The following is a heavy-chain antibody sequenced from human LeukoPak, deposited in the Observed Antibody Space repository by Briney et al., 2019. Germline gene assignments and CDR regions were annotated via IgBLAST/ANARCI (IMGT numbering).Heavy chain of an antibody. V-gene: IGHV3-23*01. CDR1: GFNFNNFA. CDR3: ARWLAAAGENYYYYYMDV. J-gene: IGHJ6*03. Sequence: GGSLRLSCAASGFNFNNFALSWVRQAPGKGLEWVSVITGSGSRTDYADSVKGRFTISRDSAKSTLYLQMDSLRAEDTAVYYCARWLAAAGENYYYYYMDVWGKGTTVTVSS. D-gene: IGHD6-13*01. CDR2: ITGSGSRT.